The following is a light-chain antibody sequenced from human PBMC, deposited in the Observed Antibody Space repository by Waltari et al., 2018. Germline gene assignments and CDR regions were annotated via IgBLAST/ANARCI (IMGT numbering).Light chain of an antibody. CDR2: AAS. Sequence: AIRITQSPSSLSASTGDRVTITCRASQGISSYLAWYQQKPGKGPKVLIYAASTLQSGVPSRFSGRGSGTDFTLTISSLQPEDFATYYCQQANSFPVTFGQGTRLEIK. CDR1: QGISSY. CDR3: QQANSFPVT. J-gene: IGKJ5*01. V-gene: IGKV1-8*01.